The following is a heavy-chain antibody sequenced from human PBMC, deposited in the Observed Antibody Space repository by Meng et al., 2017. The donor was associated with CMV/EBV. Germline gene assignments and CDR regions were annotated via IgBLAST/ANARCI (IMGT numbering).Heavy chain of an antibody. Sequence: GGSLRLSCAASGFTFDDYAMHWVRQGPGKGLEWVSGISWNSGSIVYADYVKGRFTISRDNAKNSLYLQMNSLRDEDMALYHCAKGVYSNYDAPFDYWGQGILVTVSS. J-gene: IGHJ4*02. CDR3: AKGVYSNYDAPFDY. V-gene: IGHV3-9*03. CDR2: ISWNSGSI. CDR1: GFTFDDYA. D-gene: IGHD4-11*01.